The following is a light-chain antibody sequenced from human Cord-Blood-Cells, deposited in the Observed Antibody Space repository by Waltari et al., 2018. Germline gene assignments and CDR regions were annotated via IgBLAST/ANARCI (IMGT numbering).Light chain of an antibody. CDR2: EAS. Sequence: ELVLTQSPATLSLSPGARATLSCRARQCISSYLAWYQQNPGQAPRLLIYEASNSPTGIPARFSGSGSETDFTLTISSLESEDFVVCHCQQRSNWYTVGQGPKVEI. CDR1: QCISSY. CDR3: QQRSNWYT. J-gene: IGKJ2*01. V-gene: IGKV3-11*01.